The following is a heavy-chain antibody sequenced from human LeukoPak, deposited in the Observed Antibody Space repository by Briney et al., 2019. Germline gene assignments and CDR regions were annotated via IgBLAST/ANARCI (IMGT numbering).Heavy chain of an antibody. Sequence: GGSLRLSCVASGFRFIDYWMTWVRQAPGRGLEWVVNINQNGSEIYYLDSVEGRFTISRDNAKNSLYLQMNSLRAEDTAVYYCAELGITMIGGVWGKGTTVTISS. V-gene: IGHV3-7*01. J-gene: IGHJ6*04. CDR1: GFRFIDYW. D-gene: IGHD3-10*02. CDR2: INQNGSEI. CDR3: AELGITMIGGV.